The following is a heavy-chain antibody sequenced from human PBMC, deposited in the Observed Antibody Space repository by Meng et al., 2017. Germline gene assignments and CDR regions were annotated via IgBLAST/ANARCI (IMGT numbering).Heavy chain of an antibody. CDR2: INAYNGYT. J-gene: IGHJ4*02. V-gene: IGHV1-18*01. CDR1: AHTLSSDG. Sequence: HGQLVKSGAVGKKPGASVKVSCNASAHTLSSDGFVWVRQAPGQGLEWMGWINAYNGYTDYAQKFLGRVTLTTDTSTNTGYMELRSLTSDDTAVYYCATRGNPYLDCWGQGTLVTVSS. CDR3: ATRGNPYLDC.